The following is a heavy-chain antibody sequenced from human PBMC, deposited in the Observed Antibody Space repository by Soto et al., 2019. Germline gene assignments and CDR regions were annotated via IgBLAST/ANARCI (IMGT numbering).Heavy chain of an antibody. V-gene: IGHV4-31*03. CDR3: ARDSCISTSCSVDY. D-gene: IGHD2-2*01. CDR1: GVSIRSGGYY. Sequence: QMQLQESGPGLVKTSQTLSLTCTVSGVSIRSGGYYWSWIRQHPGKGLEWIGYIYYTGSTYYNPSLKSRVTISVDMSKNQFSLKLSSVTAADTAVYYCARDSCISTSCSVDYWGQGTLVTVSS. CDR2: IYYTGST. J-gene: IGHJ4*02.